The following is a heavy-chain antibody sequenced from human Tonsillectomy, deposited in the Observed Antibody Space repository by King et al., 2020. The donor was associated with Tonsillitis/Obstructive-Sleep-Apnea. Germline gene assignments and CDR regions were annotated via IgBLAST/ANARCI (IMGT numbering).Heavy chain of an antibody. CDR1: GGSISSYY. V-gene: IGHV4-59*08. D-gene: IGHD3-3*01. J-gene: IGHJ6*03. CDR2: IYYSGST. Sequence: VQLQESGPGLVKPSETLSLTCTVSGGSISSYYWSWIRQPPGKGLEWIGYIYYSGSTNYNPSLKSRVTISVDTSKNQFSLKLSSVTAADTAVYYCASSDPYDFWSGYYGYYYYYMDVWGKGTTVTVSS. CDR3: ASSDPYDFWSGYYGYYYYYMDV.